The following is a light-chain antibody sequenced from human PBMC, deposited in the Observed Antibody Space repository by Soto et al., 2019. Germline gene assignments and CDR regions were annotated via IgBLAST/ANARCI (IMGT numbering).Light chain of an antibody. Sequence: SYELTQPPSVSVAPGKTARLTCGGNNIGSKSVHWYQQKPGQAPVLVIYYDSDRPSGIPERFSGSNSGNTATLTISRVEAGDEADYYCQVWDSSSDHLVFGGGTQLTVL. V-gene: IGLV3-21*04. CDR3: QVWDSSSDHLV. CDR2: YDS. CDR1: NIGSKS. J-gene: IGLJ2*01.